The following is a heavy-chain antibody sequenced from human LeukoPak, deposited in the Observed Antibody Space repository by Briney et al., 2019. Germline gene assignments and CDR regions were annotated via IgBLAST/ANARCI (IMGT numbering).Heavy chain of an antibody. CDR3: AKDQYSSALYGMDV. CDR2: ISGSGGST. Sequence: GGSLRLSCAASGFTLSSYAMTWVRQAPGKGLEWVSDISGSGGSTYYADSVKGRVTIARDNSKNTLYLQMNSLRAEDTAVYYCAKDQYSSALYGMDVWGQGTTVTVSS. J-gene: IGHJ6*02. D-gene: IGHD6-19*01. V-gene: IGHV3-23*01. CDR1: GFTLSSYA.